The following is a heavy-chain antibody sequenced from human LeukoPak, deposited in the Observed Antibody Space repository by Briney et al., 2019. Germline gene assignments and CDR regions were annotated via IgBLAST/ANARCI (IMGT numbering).Heavy chain of an antibody. CDR1: GFTFSSYA. CDR2: ISGSGGST. V-gene: IGHV3-23*01. CDR3: AKEFYSGSYYATVLFDY. J-gene: IGHJ4*02. D-gene: IGHD1-26*01. Sequence: GGSLRLSCAASGFTFSSYAMSWVRQAPGKGLEWVSAISGSGGSTHYADSVKGRFTISRDNSKNTLYLQMNSLRAEDTAVYYCAKEFYSGSYYATVLFDYWGQGTLVTVSS.